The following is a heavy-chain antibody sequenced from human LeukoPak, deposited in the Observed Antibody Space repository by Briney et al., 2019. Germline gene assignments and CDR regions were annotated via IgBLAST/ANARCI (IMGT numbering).Heavy chain of an antibody. J-gene: IGHJ5*02. Sequence: SETLSLTCAVYGGSFSGYYWSWIRQPPGKGLEWIGEINHSGSTNYNPSLKSRVTISVDTSKNQFSLKLSSVTAADTAVYYCAVSSGWQKSNWFDPWGQGTLVTVSS. D-gene: IGHD6-19*01. V-gene: IGHV4-34*01. CDR2: INHSGST. CDR1: GGSFSGYY. CDR3: AVSSGWQKSNWFDP.